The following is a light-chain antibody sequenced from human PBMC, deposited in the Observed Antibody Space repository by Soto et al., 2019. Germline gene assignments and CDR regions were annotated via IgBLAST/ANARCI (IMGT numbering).Light chain of an antibody. CDR3: MQSLQGPT. J-gene: IGKJ4*01. Sequence: DIVMTQSPVSLSVTPGEPASICCRSSQSLLHSDGHNYLDWYLQRPQQSPQLLIYLVSQLASGLPDRFRGSGSGTDFTLNISRVEADNVAVYYCMQSLQGPTFGGGTKV. V-gene: IGKV2-28*01. CDR1: QSLLHSDGHNY. CDR2: LVS.